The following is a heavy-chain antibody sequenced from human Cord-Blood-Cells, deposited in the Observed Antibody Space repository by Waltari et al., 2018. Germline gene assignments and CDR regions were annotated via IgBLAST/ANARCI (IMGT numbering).Heavy chain of an antibody. CDR3: ARGIFDSSSWDFDY. D-gene: IGHD6-13*01. Sequence: QVQLVQSGAEVKKPGSSVKVSCKASGGTFSSYAISWVRQAPGKGLEWMGGIIPIFGTENYAQKFQGRFTITADEYTSTAYMELSSLRSEDTAVYYCARGIFDSSSWDFDYWGQGTLVTVSS. J-gene: IGHJ4*02. CDR2: IIPIFGTE. V-gene: IGHV1-69*01. CDR1: GGTFSSYA.